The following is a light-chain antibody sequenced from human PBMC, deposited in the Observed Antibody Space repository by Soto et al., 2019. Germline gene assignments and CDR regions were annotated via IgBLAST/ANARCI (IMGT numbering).Light chain of an antibody. V-gene: IGKV3-11*01. CDR2: GAF. Sequence: EIVLTQSPGTLSLSPGERATLSCRASPSVTNFLAWYQQKPGQAPRLLIYGAFNRATGIPDRFSSSGSGTDFTLTISRLEPEDSAIYYCQQRNIWPPVTFGQGTRLEIK. CDR1: PSVTNF. J-gene: IGKJ5*01. CDR3: QQRNIWPPVT.